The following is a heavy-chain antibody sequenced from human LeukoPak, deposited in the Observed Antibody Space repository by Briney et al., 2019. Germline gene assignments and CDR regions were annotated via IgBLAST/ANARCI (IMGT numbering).Heavy chain of an antibody. CDR1: GGTFSSYA. J-gene: IGHJ5*01. CDR3: ATDISHDDGEYARGWFDS. D-gene: IGHD4-17*01. CDR2: IIPIFATT. V-gene: IGHV1-69*13. Sequence: GASVKVSCKASGGTFSSYAISWVRQAPGQGLEWMGGIIPIFATTNYAQKFQGRVTITADESTSTAYMELSSLRSEDTAVYYCATDISHDDGEYARGWFDSWGQGALVTVSS.